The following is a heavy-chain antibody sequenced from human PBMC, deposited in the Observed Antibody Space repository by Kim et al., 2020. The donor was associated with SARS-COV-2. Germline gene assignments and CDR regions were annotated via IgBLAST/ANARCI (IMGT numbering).Heavy chain of an antibody. Sequence: SETLSLTCTVSGGSISTTSFYWGWIRQPPGKGLEWIGSIYYGGTTFYNPSLKSRFTVSEDTSKNQFSLKLSSVTAADSAMYYCASMRGDYNVLTGYSNAFNTGGQGTLVTVSS. V-gene: IGHV4-39*01. CDR3: ASMRGDYNVLTGYSNAFNT. J-gene: IGHJ3*02. CDR1: GGSISTTSFY. CDR2: IYYGGTT. D-gene: IGHD3-9*01.